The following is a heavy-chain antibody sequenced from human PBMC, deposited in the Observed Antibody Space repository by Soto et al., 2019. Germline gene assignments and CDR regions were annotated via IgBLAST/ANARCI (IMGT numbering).Heavy chain of an antibody. V-gene: IGHV4-31*03. J-gene: IGHJ5*02. CDR1: GGSISSGGYY. CDR2: IYYSGST. CDR3: ARERREGYCSSTSCYCSMVYWFDP. D-gene: IGHD2-2*01. Sequence: SETLSLTCTVSGGSISSGGYYWSWIRQHPGKGLEWIGYIYYSGSTYYNPSLKSRVTISVDTSKNQFSLKLSSVTAADTAVYYCARERREGYCSSTSCYCSMVYWFDPWGQGTLVTVS.